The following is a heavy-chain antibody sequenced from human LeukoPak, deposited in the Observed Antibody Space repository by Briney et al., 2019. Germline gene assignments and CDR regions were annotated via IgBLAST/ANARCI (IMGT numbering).Heavy chain of an antibody. CDR2: IYYSGST. J-gene: IGHJ3*02. V-gene: IGHV4-59*01. CDR3: ARVPIRGHSYGPDAFDI. CDR1: GGSISSYY. Sequence: SETLSLTCTVSGGSISSYYWSWIRQPPGKGLEWIGYIYYSGSTNYNPSLKSRVTISVDTFKNQFSLKLSSVTAADTAVYYCARVPIRGHSYGPDAFDIWGQGTMVTVSS. D-gene: IGHD5-18*01.